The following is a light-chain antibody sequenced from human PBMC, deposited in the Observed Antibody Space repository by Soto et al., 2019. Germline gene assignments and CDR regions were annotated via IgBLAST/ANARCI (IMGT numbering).Light chain of an antibody. CDR2: DAS. CDR3: QQYDNLPPTWT. J-gene: IGKJ1*01. CDR1: QDISNY. V-gene: IGKV1-33*01. Sequence: DIQMTQSPSSLSASVGDRVTITCQASQDISNYLNWHQQKPGKAPKLLIYDASNLETGVPSRFSGSGSGTDFTFTISSLQPEDIATYYCQQYDNLPPTWTFGQGTKVEIE.